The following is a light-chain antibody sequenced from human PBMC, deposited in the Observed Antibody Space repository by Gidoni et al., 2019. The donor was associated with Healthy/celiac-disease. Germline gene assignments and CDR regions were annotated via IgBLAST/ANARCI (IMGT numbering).Light chain of an antibody. V-gene: IGKV1-39*01. CDR3: QHSYSTPL. Sequence: DIQMTQSPSSLSASVGDRVTITCRASQRISSSLNWYQQKPGKAPKLLIYAASSFQSGVPSRFSGSGSGTDFTLTISSLQPEDFATYYCQHSYSTPLFGGGTKVEIK. CDR1: QRISSS. J-gene: IGKJ4*01. CDR2: AAS.